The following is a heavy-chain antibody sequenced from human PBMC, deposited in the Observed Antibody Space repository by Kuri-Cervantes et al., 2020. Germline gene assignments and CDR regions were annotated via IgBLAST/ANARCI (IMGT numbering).Heavy chain of an antibody. CDR1: GFTFSSYA. J-gene: IGHJ6*02. D-gene: IGHD5-18*01. CDR2: TKYDESEK. V-gene: IGHV3-7*01. Sequence: GESLKISCAASGFTFSSYAMSWVRQAPGKGLEWVANTKYDESEKYYVDSVKGRFTISRDNAKDLLYLQMNNLRAEDTAVYYCASSATARGGMDVWGQGTTVTVSS. CDR3: ASSATARGGMDV.